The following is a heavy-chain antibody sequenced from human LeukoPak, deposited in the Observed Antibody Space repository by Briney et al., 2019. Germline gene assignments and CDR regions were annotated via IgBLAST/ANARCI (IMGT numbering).Heavy chain of an antibody. D-gene: IGHD4-23*01. CDR2: ISYDGSNK. J-gene: IGHJ4*02. Sequence: GGSLRLSCAASGFTFSSYGVHWVRQAPGKGLEWVAVISYDGSNKYYADSVKGRFTISRDNSKNTLYLQMNSLRAEDTAVYYCAKAATVPTHWGQGTLVTVSS. V-gene: IGHV3-30*18. CDR3: AKAATVPTH. CDR1: GFTFSSYG.